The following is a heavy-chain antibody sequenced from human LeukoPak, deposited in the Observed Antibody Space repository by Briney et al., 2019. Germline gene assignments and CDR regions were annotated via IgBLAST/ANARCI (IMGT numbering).Heavy chain of an antibody. CDR1: GGTFSSYA. V-gene: IGHV1-69*04. CDR3: ARHRYSGSYGLFDY. D-gene: IGHD1-26*01. J-gene: IGHJ4*02. CDR2: IVPILGIA. Sequence: SVKVSCKVSGGTFSSYAISWVRQAPGQGLEWMGRIVPILGIANYAQKFQGRVTITADKSTSTAYMELSSLRSEDTAVYYCARHRYSGSYGLFDYWGQGTLVTVSS.